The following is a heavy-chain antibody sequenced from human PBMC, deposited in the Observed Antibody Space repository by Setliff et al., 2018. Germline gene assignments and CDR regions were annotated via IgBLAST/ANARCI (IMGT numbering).Heavy chain of an antibody. V-gene: IGHV1-18*01. J-gene: IGHJ4*02. CDR2: ISVYNGDT. CDR1: GYTFRNYA. CDR3: ARAPSVELVTIRANSWFTY. D-gene: IGHD5-18*01. Sequence: ASVKISCKASGYTFRNYAFAWVRQAPGQGLEWVGWISVYNGDTNYAQKFQGRVTLTTDTSTSTAYMELRSLTSDDSAFYYCARAPSVELVTIRANSWFTYWGQGTLVTVSS.